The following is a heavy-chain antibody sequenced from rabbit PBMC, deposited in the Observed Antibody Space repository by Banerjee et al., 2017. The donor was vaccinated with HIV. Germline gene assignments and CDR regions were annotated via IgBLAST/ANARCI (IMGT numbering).Heavy chain of an antibody. V-gene: IGHV1S45*01. J-gene: IGHJ6*01. CDR3: ASSTANNPYYYGMDL. Sequence: QEQLEESGGDLVKPEGSLTLTCTASGFSFSSSYWICWVRQAPGKGLEWIACIYTGSSGTYYANWAKGRFTISKTSSTTVTLQMTSLTAADTATYFCASSTANNPYYYGMDLWGPGTLVTVS. CDR1: GFSFSSSYW. CDR2: IYTGSSGT. D-gene: IGHD3-3*01.